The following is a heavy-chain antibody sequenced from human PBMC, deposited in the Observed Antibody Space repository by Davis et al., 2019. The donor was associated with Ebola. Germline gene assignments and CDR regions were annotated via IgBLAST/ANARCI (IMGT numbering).Heavy chain of an antibody. J-gene: IGHJ6*04. CDR2: IYYSGST. V-gene: IGHV4-39*02. CDR1: SSYG. D-gene: IGHD6-6*01. Sequence: SSYGMHWVRQPPGKGLEWIGSIYYSGSTYYNPSLKSRVTISVDTSKNQFSLKLSSVTAADTAVYYCARDSSSERFYYYYYGMDVWGKGTTVTVSS. CDR3: ARDSSSERFYYYYYGMDV.